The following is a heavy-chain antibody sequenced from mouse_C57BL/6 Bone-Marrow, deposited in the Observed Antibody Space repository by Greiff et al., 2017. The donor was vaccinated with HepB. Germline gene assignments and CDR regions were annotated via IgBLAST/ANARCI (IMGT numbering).Heavy chain of an antibody. CDR3: AGYDGYYRAWFAY. CDR1: GYTFTSYW. J-gene: IGHJ3*01. V-gene: IGHV1-7*01. Sequence: VQGVESGAELAKPGASVKLSCKASGYTFTSYWMHWVKQRPGQGLEWIGYINPSSGYTKYNQKFKDKATLTADKSSSTAYMQLSSLTYEDSAVYYCAGYDGYYRAWFAYWGQGTLVTVSA. D-gene: IGHD2-3*01. CDR2: INPSSGYT.